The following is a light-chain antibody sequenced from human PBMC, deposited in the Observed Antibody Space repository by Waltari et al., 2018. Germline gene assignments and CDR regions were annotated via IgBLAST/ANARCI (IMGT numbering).Light chain of an antibody. J-gene: IGLJ1*01. Sequence: QSALTQPAPVSGSPGQSITISCTGTSSDVGGFNYVSWYQQYPGKAPKLMIFEVSNRPSGVSNRFSGSKSGNTASLTISGLQAEDEADYYCSSFTSSSVYVFGTGTKVTVL. V-gene: IGLV2-14*01. CDR3: SSFTSSSVYV. CDR1: SSDVGGFNY. CDR2: EVS.